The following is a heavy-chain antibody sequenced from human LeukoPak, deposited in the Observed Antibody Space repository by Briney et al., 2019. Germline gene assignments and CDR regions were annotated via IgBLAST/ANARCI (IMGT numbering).Heavy chain of an antibody. CDR1: GYTFTSYD. V-gene: IGHV1-8*01. J-gene: IGHJ4*02. CDR3: ARVGPFYCGGDCYPDY. D-gene: IGHD2-21*02. Sequence: ASVKVSCKASGYTFTSYDINWVRQATGQGLEWMGWMNPNSGNTGYAQKFQGRVTMTTDTSTSTAYMELRSLRSDDTAVYYCARVGPFYCGGDCYPDYWGQGTLVTVSS. CDR2: MNPNSGNT.